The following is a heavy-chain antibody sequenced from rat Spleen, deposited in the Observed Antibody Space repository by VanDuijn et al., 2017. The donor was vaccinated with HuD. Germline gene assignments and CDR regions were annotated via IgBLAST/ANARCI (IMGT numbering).Heavy chain of an antibody. D-gene: IGHD1-7*01. CDR1: GFTFSNYD. Sequence: EVKLVESGGGLVQPGRSLKLSCAASGFTFSNYDMAWVRQAPTKGLEWVASISPSGGSTYYRDSVKGRFSVSRDNTKSTLYLQMDSLRSEDTATYYCARQGLWVFDYWGQGVMVTVSS. J-gene: IGHJ2*01. V-gene: IGHV5-25*01. CDR3: ARQGLWVFDY. CDR2: ISPSGGST.